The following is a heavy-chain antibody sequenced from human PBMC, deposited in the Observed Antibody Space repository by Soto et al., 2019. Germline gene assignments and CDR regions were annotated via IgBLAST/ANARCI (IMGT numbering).Heavy chain of an antibody. D-gene: IGHD3-9*01. J-gene: IGHJ4*02. CDR2: IYYSGST. CDR1: GGSISSYY. CDR3: ARINGVYDILTGYYAPLYYFEY. Sequence: SETLSLTCTVSGGSISSYYWNWIRQPPGKGLEWIGYIYYSGSTNYNPSLKSRVTISVDTSKNQFSLKLSSVTAADTAVYYCARINGVYDILTGYYAPLYYFEYWGQGTLVTVSS. V-gene: IGHV4-59*08.